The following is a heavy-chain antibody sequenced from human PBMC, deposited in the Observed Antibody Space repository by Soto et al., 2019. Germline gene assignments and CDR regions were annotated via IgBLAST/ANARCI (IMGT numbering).Heavy chain of an antibody. CDR3: ATKGKTTVTTRGYYYYMDV. D-gene: IGHD4-17*01. CDR2: FDPEDGET. Sequence: ASVKVSCKVSGYTLTELSMHWVRQAPGKGLEWMGGFDPEDGETIYAQKFQGRVTMTEDTSTDTAYMELSSLRSEDTAVYYCATKGKTTVTTRGYYYYMDVWGKGTTVTVSS. CDR1: GYTLTELS. J-gene: IGHJ6*03. V-gene: IGHV1-24*01.